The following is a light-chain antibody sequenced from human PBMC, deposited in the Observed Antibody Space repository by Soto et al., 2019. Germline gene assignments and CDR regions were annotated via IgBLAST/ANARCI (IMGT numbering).Light chain of an antibody. Sequence: QSALTQPPSVSGSPGQAITISCTGTSPDVGGYNYVSWYQHHPGKAPKLMIYGVSNRPSGVSNRFSGSKSGNTASLTISGLQPEDEADYYCNSYTTSNTRQIVFGTGTKLTVL. CDR3: NSYTTSNTRQIV. J-gene: IGLJ1*01. CDR1: SPDVGGYNY. CDR2: GVS. V-gene: IGLV2-14*03.